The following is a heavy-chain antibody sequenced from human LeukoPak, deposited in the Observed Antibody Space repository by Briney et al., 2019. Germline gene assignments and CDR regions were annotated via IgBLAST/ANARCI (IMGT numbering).Heavy chain of an antibody. Sequence: RRGESLKISCKGSGYSFTSYWIGWVRQMPGKGLEWMGIIYPGDSDTRYSPSFQGQVTISADKSISTAYLQWSSLKASDTAMYYWARPKGATPRHGAFDIGGKGKMVTVSS. V-gene: IGHV5-51*01. CDR2: IYPGDSDT. CDR3: ARPKGATPRHGAFDI. J-gene: IGHJ3*02. CDR1: GYSFTSYW. D-gene: IGHD5-12*01.